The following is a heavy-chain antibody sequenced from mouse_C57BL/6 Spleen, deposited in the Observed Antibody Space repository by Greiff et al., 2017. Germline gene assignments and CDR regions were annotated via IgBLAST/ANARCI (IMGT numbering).Heavy chain of an antibody. J-gene: IGHJ2*01. D-gene: IGHD2-2*01. CDR1: GYSITSGYY. CDR2: ISYDGSN. V-gene: IGHV3-6*01. CDR3: TRVEGYHYFDY. Sequence: VLLKESGPGLVKPSQSLSLTCSVTGYSITSGYYWNWIRQFPGNKLEWMGYISYDGSNNYNPSLKNRISITRDTSKNQFFLKLNSVTTEDTATYCCTRVEGYHYFDYWGQGTTLTVSS.